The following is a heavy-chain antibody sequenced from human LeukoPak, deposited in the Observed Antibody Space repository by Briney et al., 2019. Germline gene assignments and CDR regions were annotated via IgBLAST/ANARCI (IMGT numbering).Heavy chain of an antibody. CDR1: GGTFSSYA. V-gene: IGHV1-69*04. J-gene: IGHJ5*02. CDR3: ARASESSGWYRGVGWFDP. Sequence: SVKVSCKASGGTFSSYAISWVRQAPGQGLEWMGRIIPILGIANYAQKFQGRVTITADKSTSTAYMELSSLRSEDTAVYYYARASESSGWYRGVGWFDPWGQGTLVTVSS. D-gene: IGHD6-19*01. CDR2: IIPILGIA.